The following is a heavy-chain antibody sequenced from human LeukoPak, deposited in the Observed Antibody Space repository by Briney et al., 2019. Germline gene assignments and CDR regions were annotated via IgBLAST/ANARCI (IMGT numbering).Heavy chain of an antibody. V-gene: IGHV1-69*01. CDR1: GGTFSSYA. CDR2: IIPIFGTA. J-gene: IGHJ4*02. D-gene: IGHD5-12*01. Sequence: GASVKVSCKASGGTFSSYAISWVRQAPGQGLEWMGGIIPIFGTANYAQKFQGRVTITADESTSTAYMELSSLRSEDTAVYYCAAVGNGATFRSFDYWGQGTLVTVSS. CDR3: AAVGNGATFRSFDY.